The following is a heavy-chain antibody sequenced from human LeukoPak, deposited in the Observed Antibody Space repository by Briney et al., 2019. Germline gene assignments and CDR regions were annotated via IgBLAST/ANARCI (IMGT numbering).Heavy chain of an antibody. J-gene: IGHJ4*02. CDR2: INHSGST. CDR3: ASRKPLLAYCGGDCFSPPDY. Sequence: PSETLSLTCAVYGGSFSGYYWSWIRQPPGKGLEWIGEINHSGSTNYNPSLKSRVTISVDTSKNQFSLKLSSVTAADTAVYYRASRKPLLAYCGGDCFSPPDYWGQGTLVTVSS. V-gene: IGHV4-34*01. CDR1: GGSFSGYY. D-gene: IGHD2-21*02.